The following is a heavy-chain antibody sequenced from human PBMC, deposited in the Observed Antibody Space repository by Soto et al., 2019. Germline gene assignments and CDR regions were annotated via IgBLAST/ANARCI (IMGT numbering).Heavy chain of an antibody. D-gene: IGHD3-3*01. Sequence: PGGSLRLSCAASGFTFSSYAMSWVRQAPGKGLEWVSAISGSGGSTYYADSVKGRFTISRDNSKNTLYLQMNSLRAEDTAVYYCAKNVQRKTYYDFWSGHFDYWGQGTLVTVSS. J-gene: IGHJ4*02. CDR3: AKNVQRKTYYDFWSGHFDY. CDR1: GFTFSSYA. CDR2: ISGSGGST. V-gene: IGHV3-23*01.